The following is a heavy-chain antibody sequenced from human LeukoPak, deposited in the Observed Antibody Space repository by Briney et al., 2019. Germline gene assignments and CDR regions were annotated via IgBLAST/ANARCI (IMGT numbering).Heavy chain of an antibody. CDR3: ARASEGGYFDY. V-gene: IGHV3-30-3*01. J-gene: IGHJ4*02. CDR2: ISYDGSNK. CDR1: GFTFSSYA. Sequence: PGGSLRLSCAASGFTFSSYAMHWVRQAPGKGLEWVAVISYDGSNKYYADSVKGRFTISRDNSKNTLYLQMNSLRAEDTAVYYCARASEGGYFDYWGQGTLVTVSS. D-gene: IGHD2-2*01.